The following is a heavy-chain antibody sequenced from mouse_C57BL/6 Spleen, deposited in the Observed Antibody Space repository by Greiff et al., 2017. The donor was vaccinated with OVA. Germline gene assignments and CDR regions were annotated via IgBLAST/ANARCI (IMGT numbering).Heavy chain of an antibody. Sequence: QVQLQQPGAELVKPGASVKMSCKASGYTFTSYWITWVKQRPGQGLEWIGDIYPGSGSTNYNEKFKGKATLTVDTSSSTAYMQLSSLTSEDSAVYYCARTRDGDAMDYWGQGTSVTVSS. J-gene: IGHJ4*01. CDR1: GYTFTSYW. CDR2: IYPGSGST. V-gene: IGHV1-55*01. D-gene: IGHD1-1*01. CDR3: ARTRDGDAMDY.